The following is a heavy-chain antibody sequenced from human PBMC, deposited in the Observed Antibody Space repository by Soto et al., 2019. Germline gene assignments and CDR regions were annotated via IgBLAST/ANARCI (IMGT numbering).Heavy chain of an antibody. Sequence: QVQLVQSGAEVKKPGSSVKVSCKASGGTFSSYAISCVRQAPGQGLEWMGGIIPIFGTAHYAQKFQGRVTITADESTSTAYMELSSLRSEDTAVYYCARELGYCSSTGCDEWFDPWGQGTLVTVSS. CDR2: IIPIFGTA. D-gene: IGHD2-2*01. CDR3: ARELGYCSSTGCDEWFDP. CDR1: GGTFSSYA. V-gene: IGHV1-69*01. J-gene: IGHJ5*02.